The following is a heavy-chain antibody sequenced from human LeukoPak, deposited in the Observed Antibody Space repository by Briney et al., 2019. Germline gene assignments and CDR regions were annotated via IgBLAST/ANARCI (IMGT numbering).Heavy chain of an antibody. CDR3: ARDLGVYRISVSCPFDY. V-gene: IGHV4-59*12. D-gene: IGHD3-3*02. Sequence: SETLSLTCTVTGGSISGYHWNWIRQSPGKGLEWISNIFYTGNTDYNPSLKSRVTISINTSKNEISLILRSVTAADTDVYYCARDLGVYRISVSCPFDYGGQRTLVTVSS. CDR1: GGSISGYH. J-gene: IGHJ4*02. CDR2: IFYTGNT.